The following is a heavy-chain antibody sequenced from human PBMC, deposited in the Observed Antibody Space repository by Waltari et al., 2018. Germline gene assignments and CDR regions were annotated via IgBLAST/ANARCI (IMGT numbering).Heavy chain of an antibody. Sequence: QVQLVESGGGVVQPGRSLRLSCAASGFTFSSYAMHWGRQAPGKGLEWVAVISYDGSNKYYADSVKGRFTISRDNSKNTLYLQMNSLRAEDTAVYYCARPENSYYYDSSGPVGYWGQGTLVTVSS. D-gene: IGHD3-22*01. CDR1: GFTFSSYA. V-gene: IGHV3-30-3*01. J-gene: IGHJ4*02. CDR3: ARPENSYYYDSSGPVGY. CDR2: ISYDGSNK.